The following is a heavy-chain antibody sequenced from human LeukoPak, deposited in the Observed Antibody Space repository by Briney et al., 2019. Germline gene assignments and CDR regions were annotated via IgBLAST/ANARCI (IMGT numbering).Heavy chain of an antibody. D-gene: IGHD3-3*01. CDR1: GYTFTCNN. CDR3: ARGQAPHYDFWSGRHFDY. J-gene: IGHJ4*02. Sequence: GASVNLSRKGSGYTFTCNNMHWVRQAQAPGLERVGWINTNSGGTNYAQKFQGRVTMTRDTSISTAYMELSRLRSDDTAVYYCARGQAPHYDFWSGRHFDYWGQGTLVTVSS. CDR2: INTNSGGT. V-gene: IGHV1-2*02.